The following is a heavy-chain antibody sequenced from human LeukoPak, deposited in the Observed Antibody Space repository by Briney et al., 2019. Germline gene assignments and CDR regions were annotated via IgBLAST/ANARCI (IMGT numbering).Heavy chain of an antibody. J-gene: IGHJ4*02. D-gene: IGHD5-18*01. V-gene: IGHV4-34*01. CDR1: GGSISSYY. CDR3: ASTRGYSYGYLPFY. CDR2: INHSGST. Sequence: PSETLSLTCTVSGGSISSYYWSWIRQPPGKGLEWIGEINHSGSTNYNPSLKSRVTISVDTSKNQFSLKLSSVTAADTAVYYCASTRGYSYGYLPFYWGQGTLVTVSS.